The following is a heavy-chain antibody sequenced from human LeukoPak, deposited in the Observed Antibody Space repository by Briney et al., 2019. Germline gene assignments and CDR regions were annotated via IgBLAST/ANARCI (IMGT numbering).Heavy chain of an antibody. CDR3: ARRCSGGSCPEAEFDY. Sequence: ASVTVSCKSSGGTFSSYAISWVRQAPGQGLEWMGRIIPILGIANYAQKFQGRVTITADKSTSTAYMELSSLRSEDTAVYYCARRCSGGSCPEAEFDYWGQGTLVTVSS. CDR2: IIPILGIA. D-gene: IGHD2-15*01. V-gene: IGHV1-69*04. CDR1: GGTFSSYA. J-gene: IGHJ4*02.